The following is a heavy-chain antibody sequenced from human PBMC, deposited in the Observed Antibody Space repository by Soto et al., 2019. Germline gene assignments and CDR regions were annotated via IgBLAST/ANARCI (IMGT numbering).Heavy chain of an antibody. Sequence: PSEILSLTCAVSGGSISSGNSYSWSWIRQPPGKGLEWIGSISHTGSTSYNPSLKGRVTMSVDKSKNQFSLKLSSVTAADMAVYYCARAVAPYLGTWFDPWGQGTLVTVSS. D-gene: IGHD3-16*01. CDR2: ISHTGST. V-gene: IGHV4-30-2*01. CDR3: ARAVAPYLGTWFDP. CDR1: GGSISSGNSYS. J-gene: IGHJ5*02.